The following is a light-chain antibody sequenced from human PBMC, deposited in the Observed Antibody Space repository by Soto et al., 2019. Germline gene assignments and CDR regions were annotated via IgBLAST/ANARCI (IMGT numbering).Light chain of an antibody. Sequence: AIRMTQSPSSLSASTGDRVTITCRASQGISSYLAWYQQKPGKAPKLLIYAASTLQSGVPSRFSGSGSGTDFTLTIRSLQPEDFATYYCQQSYSTPRTSGRGTKV. CDR2: AAS. CDR1: QGISSY. CDR3: QQSYSTPRT. V-gene: IGKV1-8*01. J-gene: IGKJ1*01.